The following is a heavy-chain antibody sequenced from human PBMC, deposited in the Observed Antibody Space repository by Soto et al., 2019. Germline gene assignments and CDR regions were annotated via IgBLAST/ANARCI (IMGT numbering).Heavy chain of an antibody. CDR3: ARSGIAPYFCDYGMDV. CDR1: GGTFSSYA. CDR2: IIPIFGTA. Sequence: QVQLVQSGAEVKKPGSSVKVSCKASGGTFSSYAISWVRQAPGQGLEWMGGIIPIFGTANYAQKFQGRVTITAHESTSTAYMELSSLRYEDTAVYYCARSGIAPYFCDYGMDVWGQGTTVTVSS. J-gene: IGHJ6*02. D-gene: IGHD1-20*01. V-gene: IGHV1-69*01.